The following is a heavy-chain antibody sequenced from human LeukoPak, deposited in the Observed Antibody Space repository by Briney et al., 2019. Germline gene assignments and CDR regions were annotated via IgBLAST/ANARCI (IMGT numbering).Heavy chain of an antibody. CDR3: AKLYYGDYVPDWFDP. CDR2: ISGSGGST. Sequence: GGSLRLSCAASGFTFSSYAMSWVRQAPGKGLEWVSAISGSGGSTYYADSVKGRFTISRDNSKNTLFLQMNSLRAEDTAVYYCAKLYYGDYVPDWFDPWGQRTLVTVSS. D-gene: IGHD4-17*01. CDR1: GFTFSSYA. V-gene: IGHV3-23*01. J-gene: IGHJ5*02.